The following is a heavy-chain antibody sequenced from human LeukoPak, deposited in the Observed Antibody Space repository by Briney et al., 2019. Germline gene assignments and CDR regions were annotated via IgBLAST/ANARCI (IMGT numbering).Heavy chain of an antibody. J-gene: IGHJ4*02. CDR2: INPNSGGT. D-gene: IGHD3-22*01. CDR1: GYTFTGYY. CDR3: ARARTYYYDREGIDY. V-gene: IGHV1-2*06. Sequence: GASVKVSCKASGYTFTGYYIHWVRQAPGQGLEWMGRINPNSGGTNYAQKFQGRVTMTRDTSISTAYMELSRLRSDDTAVYYCARARTYYYDREGIDYWGQGTVVTVSS.